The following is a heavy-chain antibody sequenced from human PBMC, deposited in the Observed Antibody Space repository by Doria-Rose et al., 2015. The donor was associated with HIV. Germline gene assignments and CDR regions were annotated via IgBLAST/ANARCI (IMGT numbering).Heavy chain of an antibody. CDR2: IYSSGST. Sequence: SISSYYWNWIRRPPGKGLEWIGYIYSSGSTHYNSSLKSRVTISIDTSKNQFSLKLSSVTAADTAVYYCARFRPSRGIYYSLDVWGKGTRSPSP. J-gene: IGHJ6*03. D-gene: IGHD3-10*01. CDR3: ARFRPSRGIYYSLDV. V-gene: IGHV4-4*09. CDR1: SISSYY.